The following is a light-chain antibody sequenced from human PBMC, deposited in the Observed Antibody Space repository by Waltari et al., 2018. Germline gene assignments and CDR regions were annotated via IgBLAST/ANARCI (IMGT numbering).Light chain of an antibody. CDR2: DVN. Sequence: QSALTQTASVSGSPGHAITISCSGTSSDIGKYNLVSWYQQHPGKAPTLIIYDVNKRPSGVSNRFSGSKSGNTAFLTISGLQTADEADYYCCSYVGSAISVFGGGTKLTVL. J-gene: IGLJ3*02. CDR3: CSYVGSAISV. CDR1: SSDIGKYNL. V-gene: IGLV2-23*02.